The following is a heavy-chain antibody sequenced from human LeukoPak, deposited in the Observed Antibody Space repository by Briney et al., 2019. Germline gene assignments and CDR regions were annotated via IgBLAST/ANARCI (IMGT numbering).Heavy chain of an antibody. V-gene: IGHV1-69*05. J-gene: IGHJ5*02. CDR1: GGTFNSYA. Sequence: SVKVFCKASGGTFNSYAISWVRQAPGQGFEWMGRIIPIFGTANYAQKFQGRVTITTDESTSTAYMELSSLRSEDTAVYYCARGYCSSTSCLFDPWGQGTLVTVSS. D-gene: IGHD2-2*01. CDR2: IIPIFGTA. CDR3: ARGYCSSTSCLFDP.